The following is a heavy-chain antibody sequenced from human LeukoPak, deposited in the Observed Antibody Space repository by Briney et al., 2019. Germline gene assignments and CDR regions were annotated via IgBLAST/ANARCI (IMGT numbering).Heavy chain of an antibody. Sequence: GGSLRLSCAASGFTFSSYWMNWVRQAPGKGLVWVSRIASDGSSTTYADSVKGRFSISRDNAKNTLYLQMSSLKAEDTAVYYCARGGGYQLLIWGQGTLVTVSS. D-gene: IGHD2-21*01. V-gene: IGHV3-74*01. CDR2: IASDGSST. CDR3: ARGGGYQLLI. CDR1: GFTFSSYW. J-gene: IGHJ4*01.